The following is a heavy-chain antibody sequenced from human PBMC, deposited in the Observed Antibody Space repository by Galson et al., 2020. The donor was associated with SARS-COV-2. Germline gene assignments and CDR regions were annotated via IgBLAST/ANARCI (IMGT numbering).Heavy chain of an antibody. D-gene: IGHD4-17*01. CDR3: ARSSSLYGDYEDYFDY. CDR2: IYTSGST. CDR1: GGSISSGSYY. J-gene: IGHJ4*02. V-gene: IGHV4-61*02. Sequence: SETLSLTCTVSGGSISSGSYYWSWIRQPAGKGLEWIGRIYTSGSTNYNPSLKSRVTISVDTSKNQFSLKLSSVTAADTAVYYCARSSSLYGDYEDYFDYWGQGTLVTVSS.